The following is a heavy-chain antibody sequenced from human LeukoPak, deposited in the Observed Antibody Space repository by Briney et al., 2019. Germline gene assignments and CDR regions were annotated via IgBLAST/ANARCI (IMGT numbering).Heavy chain of an antibody. CDR3: GRDYDKTGRAFDI. CDR2: ISSGTSI. Sequence: TGGSLRLSCAASGFTFTTYSMNWVRQAPGKGLEWVSYISSGTSIYYADSVKGRFTISRDNAKMSLYLQMNSLRDEDTAVYYCGRDYDKTGRAFDIWGQGTMVTVSS. CDR1: GFTFTTYS. J-gene: IGHJ3*02. V-gene: IGHV3-48*02. D-gene: IGHD3-22*01.